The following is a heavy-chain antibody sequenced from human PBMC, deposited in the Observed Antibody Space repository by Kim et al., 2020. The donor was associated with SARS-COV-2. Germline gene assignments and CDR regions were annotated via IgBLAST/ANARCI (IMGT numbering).Heavy chain of an antibody. CDR3: ASSFGSMVRGLIKKYYYYYYGMDV. J-gene: IGHJ6*02. D-gene: IGHD3-10*01. CDR1: GGSISSGGYY. CDR2: IYYSGST. Sequence: SETLSLTCTVSGGSISSGGYYWSWIRQHPGKGLEWIGYIYYSGSTYYNPSLKSRVTISVDTSKNQFSLKLSSVTAADTAVYYCASSFGSMVRGLIKKYYYYYYGMDVWGQGTTVTVSS. V-gene: IGHV4-31*03.